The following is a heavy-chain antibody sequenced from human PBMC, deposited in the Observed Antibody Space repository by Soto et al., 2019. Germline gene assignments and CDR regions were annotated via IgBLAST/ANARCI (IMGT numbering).Heavy chain of an antibody. J-gene: IGHJ4*02. Sequence: GASVKVSCKASGYTFTSYYMHWVRQAPGQGLEWMGIINPSGGSTSYAQKFQGRVTMTRDTSTSTAYMELSSLRSEDTAVYYCARSVVVAAPIDYWGQGTLVTVSS. D-gene: IGHD2-15*01. CDR1: GYTFTSYY. V-gene: IGHV1-46*01. CDR3: ARSVVVAAPIDY. CDR2: INPSGGST.